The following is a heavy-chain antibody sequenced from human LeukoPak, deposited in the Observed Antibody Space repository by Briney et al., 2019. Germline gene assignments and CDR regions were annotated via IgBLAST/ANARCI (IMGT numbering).Heavy chain of an antibody. CDR3: ARHTRGTYYFDY. CDR2: IYYSGST. CDR1: GGSISSGSYY. V-gene: IGHV4-39*07. Sequence: SETLSLTCTVSGGSISSGSYYWSWIRQPPGKGLEWIGSIYYSGSTYYNPSLKSRVTISVDTSKNQFSLKLSSVTAADTAVYYCARHTRGTYYFDYWGQGTLVTVSS. D-gene: IGHD1-1*01. J-gene: IGHJ4*02.